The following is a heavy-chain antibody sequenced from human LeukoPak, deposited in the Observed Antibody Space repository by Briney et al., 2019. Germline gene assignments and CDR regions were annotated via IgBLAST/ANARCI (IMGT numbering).Heavy chain of an antibody. CDR1: GGSISSSSYY. CDR2: IYYSGST. CDR3: ARGARRNGAPYYYYYYLDV. V-gene: IGHV4-39*07. Sequence: SETLSLTCTVSGGSISSSSYYWGWIRQPPGKGLEWIGSIYYSGSTYYNPSLKSRVTISVDTSKNQFSLKLSSVTAADTTVYYCARGARRNGAPYYYYYYLDVWGKGTTVTVSS. J-gene: IGHJ6*03. D-gene: IGHD1-1*01.